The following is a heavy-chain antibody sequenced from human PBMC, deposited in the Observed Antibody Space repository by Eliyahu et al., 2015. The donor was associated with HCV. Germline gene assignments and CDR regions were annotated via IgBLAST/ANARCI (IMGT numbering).Heavy chain of an antibody. CDR2: IWYDGSNK. Sequence: QVQLVESGGGVVQPGRSLXLSCAASGFXFSXXGXXWVRQAPGKGLGWVAVIWYDGSNKYYADSVKGRFTISRDNSKNTLYLQMNSLRAEDTAVYYCASDWVHYYGSGSYDTVDAFDIWGQGTMVTVSS. CDR3: ASDWVHYYGSGSYDTVDAFDI. D-gene: IGHD3-10*01. CDR1: GFXFSXXG. J-gene: IGHJ3*02. V-gene: IGHV3-33*01.